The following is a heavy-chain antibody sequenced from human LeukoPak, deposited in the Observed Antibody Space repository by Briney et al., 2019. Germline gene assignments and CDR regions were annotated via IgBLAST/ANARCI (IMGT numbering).Heavy chain of an antibody. CDR1: GYTFTSYG. CDR3: ARRSSGYYPYYFDY. Sequence: ASVKVSCKASGYTFTSYGISWVRQAPGQGLEWMGWISAYNGNTNYAQKLQGRVTMTTDTSTSTAYMELRSLRSDDTAVYYCARRSSGYYPYYFDYWGQGTLVTVSS. D-gene: IGHD3-22*01. J-gene: IGHJ4*02. CDR2: ISAYNGNT. V-gene: IGHV1-18*01.